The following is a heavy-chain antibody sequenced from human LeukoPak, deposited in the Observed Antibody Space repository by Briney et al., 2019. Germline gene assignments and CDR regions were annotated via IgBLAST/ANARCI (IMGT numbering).Heavy chain of an antibody. J-gene: IGHJ4*02. Sequence: SQTLSLTCAISGDSVSNNSAAWNWIRQSPSRGLEGLGRTYYRSKWFNEYAQSVKSRITINPDTSKNQCSLQLKSVTPEDAAMYYCTRAGGPGGYDYSYWGQGTLVTVSS. D-gene: IGHD5-12*01. V-gene: IGHV6-1*01. CDR3: TRAGGPGGYDYSY. CDR1: GDSVSNNSAA. CDR2: TYYRSKWFN.